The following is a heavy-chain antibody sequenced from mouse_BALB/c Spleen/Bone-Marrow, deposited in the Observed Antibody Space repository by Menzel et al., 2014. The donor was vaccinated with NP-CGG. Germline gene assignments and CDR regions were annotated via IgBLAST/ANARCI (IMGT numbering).Heavy chain of an antibody. V-gene: IGHV14-3*02. D-gene: IGHD2-3*01. J-gene: IGHJ4*01. CDR1: GFNIKDTY. CDR2: IDPANGNT. Sequence: EVQLQQSGAELVKPGASVKLSCTASGFNIKDTYMHWVKQRPEQGLEWIGRIDPANGNTKYDPKFQGKATITADTSSNTAYLQLSSLTSEDTAVYYCARWLLPYGLDYWGQGTSVTVSP. CDR3: ARWLLPYGLDY.